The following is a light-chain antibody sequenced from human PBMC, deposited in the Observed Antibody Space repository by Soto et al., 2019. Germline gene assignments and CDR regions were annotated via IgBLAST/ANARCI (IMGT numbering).Light chain of an antibody. V-gene: IGLV7-46*01. CDR2: DTS. CDR3: LLSYRGARV. Sequence: QAVVTQEPSLTVSPGGTVTLSCGSSTGAVTSGHYPYWFQQKPGHAPRTLIYDTSNKQSWTPARFSGSLLGGKAALTLSGVQPEDEADYYCLLSYRGARVFGGGTKVTVL. CDR1: TGAVTSGHY. J-gene: IGLJ3*02.